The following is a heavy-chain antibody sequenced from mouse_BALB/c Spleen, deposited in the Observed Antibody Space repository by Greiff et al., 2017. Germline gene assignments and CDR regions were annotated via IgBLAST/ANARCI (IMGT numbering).Heavy chain of an antibody. CDR1: GFNIKDTY. V-gene: IGHV14-3*02. CDR2: IDPANGNT. Sequence: EVQLVESGAELVKPGASVKLSCTASGFNIKDTYMHWVKQRPEQGLEWIGRIDPANGNTKYDPKFQGKATITADTSSNTAYLQLSSLTSEDTAVYYCARDYYGSSPFDYWGQGTTLTVSS. J-gene: IGHJ2*01. D-gene: IGHD1-1*01. CDR3: ARDYYGSSPFDY.